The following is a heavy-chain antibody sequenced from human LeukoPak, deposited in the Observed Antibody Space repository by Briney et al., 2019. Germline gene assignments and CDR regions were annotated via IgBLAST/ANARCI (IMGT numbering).Heavy chain of an antibody. D-gene: IGHD3-10*01. V-gene: IGHV1-46*01. CDR2: INPSGGST. CDR3: ARHYYGSGSYYNFDY. Sequence: ASVKVSCKASGYTFTSYYMHWVRQAPGQGLEWMGIINPSGGSTSYAQKFQGRVTMTRDTSTSTVYMELSSLRSEDTAVYYCARHYYGSGSYYNFDYWGQGTLVTVSS. J-gene: IGHJ4*02. CDR1: GYTFTSYY.